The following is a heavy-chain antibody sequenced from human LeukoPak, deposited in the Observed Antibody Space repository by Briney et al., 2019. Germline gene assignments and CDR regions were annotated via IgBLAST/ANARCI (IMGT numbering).Heavy chain of an antibody. Sequence: GGSLRLSCAASGLTFSDYAMTWLRQAPGKGLELVLAISGSGTCPYYADSVRVRFTISRDNTKNTLYLQMNRLRAEDTDVYFCAKGINWNDVSNFDYWGQGTLVSVSS. CDR1: GLTFSDYA. CDR3: AKGINWNDVSNFDY. V-gene: IGHV3-23*01. J-gene: IGHJ4*02. D-gene: IGHD1-1*01. CDR2: ISGSGTCP.